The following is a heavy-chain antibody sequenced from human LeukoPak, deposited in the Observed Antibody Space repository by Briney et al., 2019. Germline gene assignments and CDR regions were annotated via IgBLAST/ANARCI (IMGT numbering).Heavy chain of an antibody. J-gene: IGHJ4*02. CDR1: GYTFTSYD. CDR2: MNPNSGNT. CDR3: ARGGYSSYVSDY. Sequence: ASVKVSCKASGYTFTSYDINWVRQATGQGLEWMGWMNPNSGNTGYAQKFQGRVTITRNTSISTAYMELSSLRSEDTAVYYCARGGYSSYVSDYWGQGTLVTVSS. V-gene: IGHV1-8*01. D-gene: IGHD5-12*01.